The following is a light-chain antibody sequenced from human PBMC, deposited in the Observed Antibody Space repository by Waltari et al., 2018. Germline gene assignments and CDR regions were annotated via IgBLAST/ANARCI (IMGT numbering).Light chain of an antibody. CDR2: DTS. CDR3: QQGSSLPLT. Sequence: EVVLTQSPVTLSLSAGERATLSCRPSERVSNYLACYQQKPGQSPRLLIFDTSKRATGNPARFSGSGYGTDFTLTINNLEAEDFALYYCQQGSSLPLTFGGGTKVEI. CDR1: ERVSNY. J-gene: IGKJ4*01. V-gene: IGKV3-11*01.